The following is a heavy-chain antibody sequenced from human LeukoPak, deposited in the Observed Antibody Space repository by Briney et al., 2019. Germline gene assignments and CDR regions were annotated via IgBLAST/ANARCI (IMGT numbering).Heavy chain of an antibody. CDR3: ARMDSSASGSLEY. CDR1: GDSISSYY. D-gene: IGHD3-10*01. CDR2: IYYSGST. J-gene: IGHJ4*02. V-gene: IGHV4-59*01. Sequence: SETLSLTCTVSGDSISSYYWSCIRKPPGKGLEWIGYIYYSGSTNYNPSLTSRVTILVDASKNQFSLKLTSVTAADTAVYYCARMDSSASGSLEYWGRGTLVTVSS.